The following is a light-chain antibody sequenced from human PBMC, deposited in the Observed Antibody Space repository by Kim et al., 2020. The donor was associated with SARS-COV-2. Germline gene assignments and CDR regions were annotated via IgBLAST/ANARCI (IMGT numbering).Light chain of an antibody. CDR2: MAS. CDR3: QQYNSFPYT. Sequence: DIQMTQSPSTLSASVGDRVTITCRASQSISSWLAWYQQKPGKPPKLLIYMASSLESGVPSRFSGSGSGTEFTLTMSSLQPDDFATYFCQQYNSFPYTFGQGTKLEI. CDR1: QSISSW. J-gene: IGKJ2*01. V-gene: IGKV1-5*03.